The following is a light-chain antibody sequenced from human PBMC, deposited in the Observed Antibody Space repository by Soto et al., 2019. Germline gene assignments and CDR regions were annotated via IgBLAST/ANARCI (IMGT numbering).Light chain of an antibody. Sequence: QSVLTQPPSVSEAPRQRGTISCSGTSSNIGNNAVSWYQQLPGKAPKLLIYYDDRLPSGVSDRFSGSKSGTSASLAISGLQSEDEADYYCAAWDDSLNSFVFGTGTKVTVL. CDR2: YDD. CDR1: SSNIGNNA. CDR3: AAWDDSLNSFV. V-gene: IGLV1-36*01. J-gene: IGLJ1*01.